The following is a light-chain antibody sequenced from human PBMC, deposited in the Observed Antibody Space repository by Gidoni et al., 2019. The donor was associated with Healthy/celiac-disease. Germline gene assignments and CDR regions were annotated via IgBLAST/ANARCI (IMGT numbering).Light chain of an antibody. CDR2: QDS. J-gene: IGLJ2*01. Sequence: SDLTQPPSVAVSPGQTASITCPGDKLGDKYACWYQQKPGQSPVLVIYQDSKRPSGIPERFSGSNSGNTATLTISGTQAMDEADYYCQAWDSSTVVFGGGTKLTVL. CDR3: QAWDSSTVV. CDR1: KLGDKY. V-gene: IGLV3-1*01.